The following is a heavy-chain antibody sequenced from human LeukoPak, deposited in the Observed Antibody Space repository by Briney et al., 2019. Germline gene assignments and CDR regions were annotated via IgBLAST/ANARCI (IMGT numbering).Heavy chain of an antibody. CDR1: GFTFSNYW. D-gene: IGHD6-19*01. Sequence: GGSLRLSRAASGFTFSNYWMSWVRQAPGKGLEWVANIKQDGSEKYYVDSVKGRFTISRDNAKNSLYLQMNSLRAEDTAAYHCARDSSGYSSGWYDYWGQGTLVTVSS. J-gene: IGHJ4*02. CDR3: ARDSSGYSSGWYDY. CDR2: IKQDGSEK. V-gene: IGHV3-7*01.